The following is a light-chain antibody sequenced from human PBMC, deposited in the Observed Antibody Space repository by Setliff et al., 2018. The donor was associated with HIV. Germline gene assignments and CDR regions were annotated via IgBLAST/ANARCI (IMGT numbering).Light chain of an antibody. Sequence: QSALAQPASVSGSPGQSITISCTGTNSDVGGYNFVSWYQQHPGKAPKVMLYEVNNRPSGVSNRFSGSKSGNTASLTISGLQAEDEADYYCCSYTSTSTSVFGTGTKVTVL. CDR2: EVN. CDR1: NSDVGGYNF. J-gene: IGLJ1*01. CDR3: CSYTSTSTSV. V-gene: IGLV2-14*01.